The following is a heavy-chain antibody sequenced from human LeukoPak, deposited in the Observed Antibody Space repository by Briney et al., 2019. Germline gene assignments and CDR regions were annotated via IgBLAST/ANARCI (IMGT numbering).Heavy chain of an antibody. D-gene: IGHD3-9*01. CDR3: ASRVRYFDWFRAGNWFDP. Sequence: KPSKTLSLTCTVSGYSISSGYYWGWIRQPPGKGLEWIGSIYESGSTYYNPSLKSRVTISVDTSKNQFSLKLSSVTAADTAVYYCASRVRYFDWFRAGNWFDPRGQGTLVTVSS. J-gene: IGHJ5*02. CDR1: GYSISSGYY. CDR2: IYESGST. V-gene: IGHV4-38-2*02.